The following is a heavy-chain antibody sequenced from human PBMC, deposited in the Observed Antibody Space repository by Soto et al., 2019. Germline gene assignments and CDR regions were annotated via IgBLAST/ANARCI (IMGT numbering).Heavy chain of an antibody. D-gene: IGHD5-12*01. Sequence: QVQLVQSGDEMKKPGASVRVSCKASGYIFVNYGIAWVRQAPGQGLEWMGWISPYTGDTHSASKVQGRLTMTTAHSTSTAYMARGSLTSDSTAVYYCAMVDKYVTPTPQDVWGQGTTVTVSS. CDR1: GYIFVNYG. CDR3: AMVDKYVTPTPQDV. V-gene: IGHV1-18*01. J-gene: IGHJ6*02. CDR2: ISPYTGDT.